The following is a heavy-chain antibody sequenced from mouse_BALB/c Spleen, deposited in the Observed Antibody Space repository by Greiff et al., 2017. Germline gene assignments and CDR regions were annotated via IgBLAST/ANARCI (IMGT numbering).Heavy chain of an antibody. CDR3: TRTYYSEDYFDY. CDR1: GYTFTSYW. Sequence: QVQLQQPGAELVKPGASVKMSCKASGYTFTSYWMHWVKQRPGQGLEWIGTIDPSDSYTSYNQKFKGKATLTVDTSSSTAYMQLSSLTSEDSAVYYCTRTYYSEDYFDYWGQGTTLTVSS. V-gene: IGHV1S127*01. CDR2: IDPSDSYT. D-gene: IGHD2-12*01. J-gene: IGHJ2*01.